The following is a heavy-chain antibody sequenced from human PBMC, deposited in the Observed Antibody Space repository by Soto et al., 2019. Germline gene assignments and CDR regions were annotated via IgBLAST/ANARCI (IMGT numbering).Heavy chain of an antibody. CDR3: AKVPLRLGELSFS. V-gene: IGHV3-30*18. J-gene: IGHJ5*02. D-gene: IGHD3-16*02. Sequence: QVQLVESGGGVVQPGRSLRLSCAASGFTFSSYGMHWVRQAPGKGLEWVAVISYDGSNKYYADSVKGRFTISRDNSKNTLYLQMNGQRAEDTAVYYCAKVPLRLGELSFSWGQGTLVTVSS. CDR1: GFTFSSYG. CDR2: ISYDGSNK.